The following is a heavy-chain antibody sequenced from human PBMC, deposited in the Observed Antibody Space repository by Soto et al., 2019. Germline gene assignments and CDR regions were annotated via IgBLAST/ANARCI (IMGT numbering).Heavy chain of an antibody. D-gene: IGHD2-2*01. CDR1: GYTFTSYG. V-gene: IGHV1-18*01. CDR2: ISAYNGNT. CDR3: ARVDGYCSSTICSLDFDY. Sequence: QVQLVQSGAEVKKPGASVKVSCKASGYTFTSYGISWVRQAPGQGLEWMGWISAYNGNTNNAQKLQGRVTMTTDTSTSTAYMELRSLRSDDTAVYYCARVDGYCSSTICSLDFDYWGQGTLVTVSS. J-gene: IGHJ4*02.